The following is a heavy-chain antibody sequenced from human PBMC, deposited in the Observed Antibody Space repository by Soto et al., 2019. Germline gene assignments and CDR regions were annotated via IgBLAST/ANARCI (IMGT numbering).Heavy chain of an antibody. D-gene: IGHD2-2*01. V-gene: IGHV1-69*12. J-gene: IGHJ6*02. Sequence: QVQLVQSGAAVKKPGSSVKVSCKASGGTFSSYAISWVRQAPGQGLEWMGGIIPIFGTANYAQKFQGRVTITADESTSTAYMELSSLRFEHTAVYYCARHVPAAGYYYGMDVWCQGTTVTVAS. CDR1: GGTFSSYA. CDR2: IIPIFGTA. CDR3: ARHVPAAGYYYGMDV.